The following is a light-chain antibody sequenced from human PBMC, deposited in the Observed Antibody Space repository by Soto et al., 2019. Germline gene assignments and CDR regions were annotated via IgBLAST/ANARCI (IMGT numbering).Light chain of an antibody. CDR2: GAS. J-gene: IGKJ5*01. CDR3: QQYGNSPVT. Sequence: VMTQSPGTLSLSPGDRATLSCRASQSVSNKYLAWYQQKPGQAPRLLIYGASSRATGIPDRFSGSESGTDFTLTISRLEPEDFAVYYCQQYGNSPVTFGQGTRLEI. CDR1: QSVSNKY. V-gene: IGKV3-20*01.